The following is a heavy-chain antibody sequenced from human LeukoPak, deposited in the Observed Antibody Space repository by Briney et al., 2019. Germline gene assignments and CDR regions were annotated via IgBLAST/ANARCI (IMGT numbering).Heavy chain of an antibody. CDR2: ISYDGSYK. CDR3: VKGRSGSSYSPSDS. D-gene: IGHD2-15*01. Sequence: GGSLRLSCADSGFTFSSYAMHWVRQAPGKGLEWVAVISYDGSYKDYADSVKGRSTISRDSSKNTLYLQMNSLRPEDTAVYYCVKGRSGSSYSPSDSWGQGTLVTVSS. CDR1: GFTFSSYA. V-gene: IGHV3-30-3*01. J-gene: IGHJ4*02.